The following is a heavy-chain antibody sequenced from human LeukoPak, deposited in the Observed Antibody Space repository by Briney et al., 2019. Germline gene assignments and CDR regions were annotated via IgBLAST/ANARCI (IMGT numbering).Heavy chain of an antibody. CDR1: GFTSSRFW. V-gene: IGHV3-74*01. CDR2: IDTDGSTT. Sequence: HGGSLRLSCAASGFTSSRFWMHWVRQPPGKGVVWVSRIDTDGSTTTYADSVRGRFTLSRDNAKNTVYLQINSLRAEDTAVCYCATLNSFGNDYWGQGVLVTVSS. CDR3: ATLNSFGNDY. J-gene: IGHJ4*02. D-gene: IGHD5-18*01.